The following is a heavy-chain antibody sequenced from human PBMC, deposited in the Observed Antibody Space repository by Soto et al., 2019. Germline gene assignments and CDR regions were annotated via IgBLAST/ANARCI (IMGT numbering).Heavy chain of an antibody. CDR1: GGSVCVYY. CDR3: ARQYSSGSYYFDY. CDR2: INHSGST. J-gene: IGHJ4*02. Sequence: ESPSFSCAVCGGSVCVYYVSWILQPPGKGLEWIGEINHSGSTNYNPSLKSRVTISVDTSKNQFSLKLSSVTAADTAVYYCARQYSSGSYYFDYWGQGTLVTVYS. D-gene: IGHD6-19*01. V-gene: IGHV4-34*01.